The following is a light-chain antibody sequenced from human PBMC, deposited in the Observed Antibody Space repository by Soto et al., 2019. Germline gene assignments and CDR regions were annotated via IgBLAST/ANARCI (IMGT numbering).Light chain of an antibody. Sequence: GDRVTITCRASQDVSRYLAWYQQKAGKAPKLLIYGASTLQSGVPSRFSGFGSGTEFTLTISSLQPEDFATYYCQQYSDFLISFGPGTTVDFK. V-gene: IGKV1-9*01. CDR2: GAS. CDR1: QDVSRY. CDR3: QQYSDFLIS. J-gene: IGKJ3*01.